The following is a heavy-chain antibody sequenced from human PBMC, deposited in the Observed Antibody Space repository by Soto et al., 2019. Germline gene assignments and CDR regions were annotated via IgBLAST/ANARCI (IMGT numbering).Heavy chain of an antibody. Sequence: ASVKVSCKASGYTFTSYGISWVRQAPGQGLEWMGWISAYNGNTNYAQKLQGRVTMTTDTSTSTAYMELRSLRSDDTAVYYCARDRPGISTAGFDYWGQGTLVTVSS. CDR2: ISAYNGNT. J-gene: IGHJ4*02. D-gene: IGHD6-13*01. CDR3: ARDRPGISTAGFDY. V-gene: IGHV1-18*01. CDR1: GYTFTSYG.